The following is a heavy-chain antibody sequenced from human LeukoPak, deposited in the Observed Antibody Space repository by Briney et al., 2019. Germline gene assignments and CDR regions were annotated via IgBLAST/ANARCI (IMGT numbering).Heavy chain of an antibody. Sequence: SETLSLTCAVYGGSFSGYYWSWIRQPPGKGLEWIGYIYYSGSTNYNPSLKGRVTISVDTSKNQFSLKLSSVTAADTAVYYCARPYSSSSAAGWWYFDLWGRGTLVTVSS. V-gene: IGHV4-59*01. D-gene: IGHD6-6*01. CDR2: IYYSGST. CDR3: ARPYSSSSAAGWWYFDL. J-gene: IGHJ2*01. CDR1: GGSFSGYY.